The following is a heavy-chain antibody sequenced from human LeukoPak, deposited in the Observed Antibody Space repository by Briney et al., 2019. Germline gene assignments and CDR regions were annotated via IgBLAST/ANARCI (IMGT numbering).Heavy chain of an antibody. CDR3: AKGIIVAPDY. CDR1: GFTFRDYA. J-gene: IGHJ4*02. CDR2: ISGSGGST. V-gene: IGHV3-23*01. D-gene: IGHD5-12*01. Sequence: GGSLRLSCAVSGFTFRDYAMSWVRQAPGKGLEWVSAISGSGGSTYYADSVKGRFTISRDNSKNTLYLQMNSLRAEDTAVYYCAKGIIVAPDYWGQGTLVTVSS.